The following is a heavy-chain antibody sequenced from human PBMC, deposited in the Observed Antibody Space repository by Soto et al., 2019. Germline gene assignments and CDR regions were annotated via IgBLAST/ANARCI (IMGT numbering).Heavy chain of an antibody. V-gene: IGHV4-61*01. CDR2: IYYSGST. D-gene: IGHD1-26*01. CDR3: ARLGWELSPFYYYYGMDV. J-gene: IGHJ6*02. CDR1: GGSVSSGSYY. Sequence: QVQLQESGPGLVKPSETLSLTCTVSGGSVSSGSYYWSWIRQPPGKGLEWIGYIYYSGSTNYNTPLESRVTISEDTTKNQFSLKLSSVTAADTAVYYCARLGWELSPFYYYYGMDVWGQGTTVTVSS.